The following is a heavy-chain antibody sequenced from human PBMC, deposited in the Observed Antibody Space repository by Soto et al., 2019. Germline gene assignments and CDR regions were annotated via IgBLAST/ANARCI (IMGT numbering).Heavy chain of an antibody. CDR1: GDSINNYY. CDR3: ARGYCSGVICYLYYFDY. V-gene: IGHV4-59*01. Sequence: QVQLQESGPGLVKPSETLSLNCTVSGDSINNYYWNWIRQPPGKGLEWIGYISYIGSTNYNPSLASRVTISVDTSKNQFSLRLSSVTAADTAVYFCARGYCSGVICYLYYFDYWGQGTLVTVSS. CDR2: ISYIGST. D-gene: IGHD2-15*01. J-gene: IGHJ4*02.